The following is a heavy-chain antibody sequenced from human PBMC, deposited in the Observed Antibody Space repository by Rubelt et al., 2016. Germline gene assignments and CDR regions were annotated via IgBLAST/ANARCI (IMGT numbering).Heavy chain of an antibody. J-gene: IGHJ4*02. CDR2: INHCGST. CDR3: ARGKEGLGVTMMDY. D-gene: IGHD3-22*01. V-gene: IGHV4-34*01. Sequence: QVQLQQWGAGLLKPSETLSLTCAVYGGSFSGYYWSWIRQPPGKGLEWIGEINHCGSTNYNPSLKSRVTISVDTAKNQFVLKLRAVTAADTAVYYCARGKEGLGVTMMDYWGQGTLVTVSS. CDR1: GGSFSGYY.